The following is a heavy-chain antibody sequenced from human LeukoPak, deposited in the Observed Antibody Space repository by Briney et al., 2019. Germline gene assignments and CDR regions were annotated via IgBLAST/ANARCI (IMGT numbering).Heavy chain of an antibody. CDR2: ISSSSGYT. Sequence: PGGSLRLSCAASGFTFSDYYMSWIRQAPGKGLEWVSYISSSSGYTNYADSVKGRFAISRDNAKNSLYLQMNSLRAEDTAVYYCASHYYGSGSSVNWFDPWGQGTLVTVS. V-gene: IGHV3-11*06. D-gene: IGHD3-10*01. J-gene: IGHJ5*02. CDR3: ASHYYGSGSSVNWFDP. CDR1: GFTFSDYY.